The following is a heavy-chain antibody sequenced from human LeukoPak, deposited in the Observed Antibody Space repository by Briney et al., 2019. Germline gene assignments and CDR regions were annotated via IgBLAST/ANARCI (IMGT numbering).Heavy chain of an antibody. D-gene: IGHD5-18*01. Sequence: QPGGSLRLSCAPAGFTFSSYAMHWVRQAPGKGLEYVSSISSDGGSTYYANSVNGRFTISRDNAKNTLYLQMGSLRAEDMALYYCARDGRGYSYGRSPTYYFYYYMDVWGKGTTVTVSS. CDR2: ISSDGGST. J-gene: IGHJ6*03. V-gene: IGHV3-64*01. CDR3: ARDGRGYSYGRSPTYYFYYYMDV. CDR1: GFTFSSYA.